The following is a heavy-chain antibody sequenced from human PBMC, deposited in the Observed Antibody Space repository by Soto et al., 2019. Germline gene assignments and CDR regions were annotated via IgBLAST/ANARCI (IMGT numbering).Heavy chain of an antibody. CDR2: IDYSGST. CDR3: ARDFVRSSYPRLVFGY. CDR1: GGSISSGGYY. V-gene: IGHV4-61*08. D-gene: IGHD6-6*01. J-gene: IGHJ4*02. Sequence: SETLSLTCTVSGGSISSGGYYWSRIRQHPGKGLEWIGYIDYSGSTDYNPSLKSRVTISVDTSKKQFSLKVRSVTAEDKEVYYCARDFVRSSYPRLVFGYWCQGILVTVS.